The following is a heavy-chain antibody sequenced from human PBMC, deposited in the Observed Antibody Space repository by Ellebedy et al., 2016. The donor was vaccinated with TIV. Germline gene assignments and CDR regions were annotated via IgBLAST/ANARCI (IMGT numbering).Heavy chain of an antibody. CDR3: ATDGSYGDYLFPAHAFEI. V-gene: IGHV3-7*01. D-gene: IGHD4-17*01. CDR1: GFSFRSYW. Sequence: GGSLRLSCAVSGFSFRSYWMSWVRQAPGKGLEWVANIRQDGNKNYVDSVKGRFTISRDNAQNSLYLQMNSLRAEDTAVYYCATDGSYGDYLFPAHAFEIWGQGTKVTVSS. J-gene: IGHJ3*02. CDR2: IRQDGNK.